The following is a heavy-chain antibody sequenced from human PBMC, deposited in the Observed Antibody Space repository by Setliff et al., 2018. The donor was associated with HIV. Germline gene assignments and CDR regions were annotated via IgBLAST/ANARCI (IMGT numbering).Heavy chain of an antibody. D-gene: IGHD3-10*01. J-gene: IGHJ4*02. CDR2: INPSGGST. V-gene: IGHV1-46*03. CDR1: GYTFTSYY. Sequence: GASVKVSCKASGYTFTSYYMHWVRQAPGQGLEWMGIINPSGGSTSYARKFQGRVAMTRDTSTSTVYMELSSLRSEDTAVYYCASGLSMVRGVPAPNYWGQGTLVTVSS. CDR3: ASGLSMVRGVPAPNY.